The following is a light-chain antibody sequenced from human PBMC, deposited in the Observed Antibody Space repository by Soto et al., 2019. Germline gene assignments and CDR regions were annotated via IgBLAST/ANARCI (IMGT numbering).Light chain of an antibody. V-gene: IGKV3-11*01. CDR3: QQRSNWPWT. Sequence: EIVLTQSPATLSLSPGERATLSCRACQSVSSYLAWYQQKPGQAPGLLIYDASNRATGIPARFSGSGSGTDFTLTISSLEPEDFAVYYCQQRSNWPWTFGQGTKVEIK. CDR1: QSVSSY. CDR2: DAS. J-gene: IGKJ1*01.